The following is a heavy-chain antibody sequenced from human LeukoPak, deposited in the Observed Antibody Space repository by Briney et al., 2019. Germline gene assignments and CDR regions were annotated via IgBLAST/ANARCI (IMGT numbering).Heavy chain of an antibody. CDR2: IIPIFGTA. CDR3: ASILHYCSSTSCHNDAFDI. Sequence: EASVKVSCKASVGTFSSYAISWVRQAPGQGLEWMGGIIPIFGTANYAQKFQGRVTITADESKSTAYMELSSLRSEDTAVYYCASILHYCSSTSCHNDAFDIWGQGTMVTVSS. V-gene: IGHV1-69*19. D-gene: IGHD2-2*01. J-gene: IGHJ3*02. CDR1: VGTFSSYA.